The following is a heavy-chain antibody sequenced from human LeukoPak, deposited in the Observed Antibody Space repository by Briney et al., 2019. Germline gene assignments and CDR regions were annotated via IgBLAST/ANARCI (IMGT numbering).Heavy chain of an antibody. J-gene: IGHJ6*03. CDR2: IYYSGST. D-gene: IGHD3-16*02. V-gene: IGHV4-39*07. Sequence: PSETLSLTCTVSGCSISSSSYYWGWIRHPPGKGLEWSGSIYYSGSTYYNPSLKSRVTISVDTSKNQLSLKLSSVTAADTAVYYCARIESFYDMDVWGKGTTVTVSS. CDR1: GCSISSSSYY. CDR3: ARIESFYDMDV.